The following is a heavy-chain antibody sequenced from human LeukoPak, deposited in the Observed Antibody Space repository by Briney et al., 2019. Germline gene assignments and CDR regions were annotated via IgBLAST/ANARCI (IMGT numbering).Heavy chain of an antibody. CDR3: ARDVVVSGAFDI. Sequence: SETLSLTCAVYGGSFSGYYCSWIRQPPGKGLEWIGEINHSGSTNYNPSLKSRVTISVDTSKNQFSLKLSSVTAADTAVYYCARDVVVSGAFDIWGQGTMVTVSS. CDR2: INHSGST. J-gene: IGHJ3*02. CDR1: GGSFSGYY. V-gene: IGHV4-34*01. D-gene: IGHD2-15*01.